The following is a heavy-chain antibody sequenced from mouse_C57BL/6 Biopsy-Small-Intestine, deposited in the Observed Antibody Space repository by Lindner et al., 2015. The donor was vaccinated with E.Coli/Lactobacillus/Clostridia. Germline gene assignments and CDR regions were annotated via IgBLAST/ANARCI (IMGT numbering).Heavy chain of an antibody. V-gene: IGHV1-34*01. J-gene: IGHJ4*01. CDR1: GYSFTDYH. CDR3: ARDNSVFYTMDY. Sequence: VQLQESGPELVKPGASVKLSCKASGYSFTDYHMHWVKQSHGKGLEWIGYIYPNSGANGNNQKFKGKATLTVDKSSNTAYMELRSLTSDDSAVYYCARDNSVFYTMDYWGQGTSVTVSS. CDR2: IYPNSGAN. D-gene: IGHD3-2*02.